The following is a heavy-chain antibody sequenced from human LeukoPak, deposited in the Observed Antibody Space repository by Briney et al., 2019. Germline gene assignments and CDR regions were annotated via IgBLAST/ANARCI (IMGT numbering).Heavy chain of an antibody. D-gene: IGHD3-22*01. CDR2: IKSKTDGGTT. J-gene: IGHJ6*03. V-gene: IGHV3-15*01. CDR1: GFTFSNAW. CDR3: TTDNYYDSSGYYYYMDV. Sequence: GGSLRLSCAASGFTFSNAWMSWVRQAPGKGLEWVGRIKSKTDGGTTDYAAPVKGRFTISRDESKNTLYLQMNSLKTEDTAVYYCTTDNYYDSSGYYYYMDVWGKGTTVTVSS.